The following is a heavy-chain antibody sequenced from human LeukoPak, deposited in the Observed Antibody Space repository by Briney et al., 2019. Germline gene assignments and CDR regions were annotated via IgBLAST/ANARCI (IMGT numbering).Heavy chain of an antibody. V-gene: IGHV3-23*01. D-gene: IGHD3-10*01. Sequence: GGSLRLSCAASGFTFSSYAMNWVRQAPGKGLEWVSVISGSDTSTYYADSVKGRFTISRDNSKNTLYLQMNSLRAEDTAIYYCARDGGSGILDWGQGTLVTVSS. CDR2: ISGSDTST. J-gene: IGHJ4*02. CDR1: GFTFSSYA. CDR3: ARDGGSGILD.